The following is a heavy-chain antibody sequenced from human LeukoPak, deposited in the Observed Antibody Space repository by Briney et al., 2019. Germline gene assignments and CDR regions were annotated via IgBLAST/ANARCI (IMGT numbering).Heavy chain of an antibody. CDR2: INHSGST. V-gene: IGHV4-34*01. CDR3: ARGQGIVVVPAAIYYFDY. CDR1: GGSFSGYY. J-gene: IGHJ4*02. Sequence: SETLSLTCAVYGGSFSGYYWSWIRQPPGKGLEWIGEINHSGSTNYNPSLRSRVTISVDTSKNLFSLQLSSVTAADTAVYYCARGQGIVVVPAAIYYFDYWGQGTLVTVSS. D-gene: IGHD2-2*01.